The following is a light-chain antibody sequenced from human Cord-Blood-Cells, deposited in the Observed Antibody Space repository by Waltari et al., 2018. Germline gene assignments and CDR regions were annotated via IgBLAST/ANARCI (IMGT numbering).Light chain of an antibody. V-gene: IGKV3-15*01. CDR1: QSVSSN. CDR2: GAS. CDR3: QQYNNWPQT. Sequence: EIVMTQSPATLSVSPGERATLSCMASQSVSSNLAWYQQKPCQAPRLLIYGASTRATGIPARFSGSGSGTEFTLTISSLQSEDFAVYYWQQYNNWPQTFGQGTKVEIK. J-gene: IGKJ1*01.